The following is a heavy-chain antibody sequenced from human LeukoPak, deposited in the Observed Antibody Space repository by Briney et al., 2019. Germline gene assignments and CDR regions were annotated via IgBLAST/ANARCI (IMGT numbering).Heavy chain of an antibody. Sequence: GGSLRLSCAASGFTFSSYAMSWVRQAPGKWLGWVSAISGSGGSTYYADSVKGRFTISRDNSKNTLYLQMNSLRAEDTAVYYCAKDPFTMIVVVSFDYWGQGTLVTVSS. D-gene: IGHD3-22*01. CDR2: ISGSGGST. J-gene: IGHJ4*02. CDR3: AKDPFTMIVVVSFDY. V-gene: IGHV3-23*01. CDR1: GFTFSSYA.